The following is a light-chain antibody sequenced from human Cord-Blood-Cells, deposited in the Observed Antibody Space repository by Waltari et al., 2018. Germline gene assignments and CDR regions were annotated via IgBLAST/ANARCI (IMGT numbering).Light chain of an antibody. Sequence: SALPQPASVSGSPGQSITTPCTGPSSYVGSSNLVSWYQQHPGNAPKLMIYEGSQRPSGVSNRFSGSKSGNTASLTISGLQAEDEADYYCCSYAGSSTLVFGGGTKLTVL. CDR3: CSYAGSSTLV. CDR2: EGS. CDR1: SSYVGSSNL. V-gene: IGLV2-23*01. J-gene: IGLJ3*02.